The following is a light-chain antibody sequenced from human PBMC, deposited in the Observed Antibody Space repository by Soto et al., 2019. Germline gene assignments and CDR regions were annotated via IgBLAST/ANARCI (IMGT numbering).Light chain of an antibody. CDR2: ATY. CDR1: QSVSSGY. V-gene: IGKV3-20*01. J-gene: IGKJ3*01. Sequence: VLTQSPGTLSLSPGERATLSCRAGQSVSSGYLAWYQQKPGQAPRLLIYATYTRATGIPDRFSGSGSGTDFTLTISRLQPEDFAVYYCQQYDSLFTFGPGTKVDIK. CDR3: QQYDSLFT.